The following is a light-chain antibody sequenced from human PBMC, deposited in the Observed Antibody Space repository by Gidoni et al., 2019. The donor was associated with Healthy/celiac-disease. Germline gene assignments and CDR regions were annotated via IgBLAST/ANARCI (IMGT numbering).Light chain of an antibody. V-gene: IGKV1-39*01. J-gene: IGKJ4*01. CDR2: AAS. CDR3: QQSYSTPLT. Sequence: DIQMTKSPSSLSASVGDRVTITCRASQSISSYLNWYQQKPGKAPKLLIYAASSLQSGVTSRFSGSGSGIDFTLTISSLQPEDFATYYCQQSYSTPLTFGGGTKVEIK. CDR1: QSISSY.